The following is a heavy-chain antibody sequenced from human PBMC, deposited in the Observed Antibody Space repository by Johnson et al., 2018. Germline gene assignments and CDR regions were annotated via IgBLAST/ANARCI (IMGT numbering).Heavy chain of an antibody. D-gene: IGHD3-10*01. J-gene: IGHJ6*03. V-gene: IGHV3-23*01. CDR1: GFTFSTFD. CDR3: ARSGVGSQYYYPYYMDV. CDR2: STSSGGST. Sequence: AGPGFTFSTFDMNCVRQAPGKGLEWVSASTSSGGSTYYADAVKGRSTISRDNSKPTLSLQMNSLRAEDTAGYYVARSGVGSQYYYPYYMDVCGMGTTVTVSS.